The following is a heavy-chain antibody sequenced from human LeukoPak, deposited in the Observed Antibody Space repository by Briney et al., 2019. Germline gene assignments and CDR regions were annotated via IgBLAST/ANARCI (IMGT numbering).Heavy chain of an antibody. CDR1: GGSISSYY. D-gene: IGHD5-18*01. CDR3: ARDQGYSYGLFDY. CDR2: IYYSGST. J-gene: IGHJ4*02. V-gene: IGHV4-59*01. Sequence: SETLSLTCTVSGGSISSYYWSWIRQPPGKGLEWIGYIYYSGSTNYNPSLKSRVTISVDTSKNQFSLKLSSVTAADTAVCYCARDQGYSYGLFDYWGQGTLVTVSS.